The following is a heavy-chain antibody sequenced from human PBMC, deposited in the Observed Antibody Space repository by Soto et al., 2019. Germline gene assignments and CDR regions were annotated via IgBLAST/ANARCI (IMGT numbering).Heavy chain of an antibody. J-gene: IGHJ4*02. D-gene: IGHD1-1*01. CDR3: TTGGAPTTTSQEGSHYRDPLEYYFDY. Sequence: GGSLRLSCAASGFTFSNAWMSWVRQAPGKGLEWVGRIKSKTDGGTTDYAAPVKGRFTISRDDSKNTLYLQMNSLKTEDTAVYYCTTGGAPTTTSQEGSHYRDPLEYYFDYWGQGTLVTVSS. V-gene: IGHV3-15*01. CDR2: IKSKTDGGTT. CDR1: GFTFSNAW.